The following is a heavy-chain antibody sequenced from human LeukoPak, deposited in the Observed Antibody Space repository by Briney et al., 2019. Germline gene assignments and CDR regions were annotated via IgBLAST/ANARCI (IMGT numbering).Heavy chain of an antibody. CDR3: GKDIVVVVAATLYYYYGMDV. Sequence: SETLSLTCAVYGGSFSGYYWSWIRQPPGKGLEWIGEINHSGSTNYNPSLKSRVTISVDTSKNQFSLVLSSVTAADAAVYYCGKDIVVVVAATLYYYYGMDVGGKGTTVTLSS. CDR2: INHSGST. V-gene: IGHV4-34*01. J-gene: IGHJ6*04. CDR1: GGSFSGYY. D-gene: IGHD2-15*01.